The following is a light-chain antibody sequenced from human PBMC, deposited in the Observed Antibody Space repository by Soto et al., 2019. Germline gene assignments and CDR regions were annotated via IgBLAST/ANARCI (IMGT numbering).Light chain of an antibody. CDR2: EVG. Sequence: QSVLTQPASVSGSPGQSITISCTGTSSDVSRYNYVSWYQQHPGKVPKLMIYEVGNRPSGVSNRFSGSKSGNTASLTISGLQAEDEADYYRSSYTSSSTYVFGTGTKVTVL. CDR3: SSYTSSSTYV. J-gene: IGLJ1*01. V-gene: IGLV2-14*01. CDR1: SSDVSRYNY.